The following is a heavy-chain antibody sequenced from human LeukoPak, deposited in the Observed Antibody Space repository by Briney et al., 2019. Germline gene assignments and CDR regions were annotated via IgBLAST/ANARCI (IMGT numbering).Heavy chain of an antibody. CDR1: GYSFTTYW. J-gene: IGHJ4*02. Sequence: GESLKISCRGPGYSFTTYWIGWVRQMPGKGLEWMGIIYPGDSDIRYSPSFQGQVTMSADKSINTAYLQWSSLKASDTAMYYCARRQGCSSTSCPPDYWGQGTLVTVSS. CDR3: ARRQGCSSTSCPPDY. V-gene: IGHV5-51*01. CDR2: IYPGDSDI. D-gene: IGHD2-2*01.